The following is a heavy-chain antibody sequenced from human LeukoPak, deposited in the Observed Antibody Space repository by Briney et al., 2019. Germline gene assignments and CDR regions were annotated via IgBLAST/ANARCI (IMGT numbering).Heavy chain of an antibody. V-gene: IGHV1-69*01. Sequence: GSSVKVSCKASGGTFSSYAISWVRQAPGQGLEWMGGIIPILGTANYAQKFQGRVTITADESTSTAYMELSSLRSEDTAVYYCASGRPSDYYYYYGMDVWGKGTTVTVSS. J-gene: IGHJ6*04. CDR2: IIPILGTA. CDR3: ASGRPSDYYYYYGMDV. CDR1: GGTFSSYA.